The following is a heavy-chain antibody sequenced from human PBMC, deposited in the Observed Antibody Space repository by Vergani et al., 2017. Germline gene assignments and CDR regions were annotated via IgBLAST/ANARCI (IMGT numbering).Heavy chain of an antibody. CDR2: IKQDGSEK. Sequence: EVQLLESGGGSAQPGESLRLSCVASGFTFTAHGLNWVRQAPGKGLEWVANIKQDGSEKYYVDSVKGRFTISRDNAKNSLYLQMNSLRAEDTAVYYCAREAGYSGYDWEVRSGGFDFWGQGTLVTVSS. CDR1: GFTFTAHG. J-gene: IGHJ4*02. V-gene: IGHV3-7*01. CDR3: AREAGYSGYDWEVRSGGFDF. D-gene: IGHD5-12*01.